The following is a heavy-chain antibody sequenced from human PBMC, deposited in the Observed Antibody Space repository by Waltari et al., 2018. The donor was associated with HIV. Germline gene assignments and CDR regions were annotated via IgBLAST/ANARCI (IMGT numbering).Heavy chain of an antibody. CDR1: GFTFSSYG. V-gene: IGHV3-30*18. D-gene: IGHD3-22*01. Sequence: QVQLVESGGGVVQPGRSLRLSCAASGFTFSSYGMHWVRQAPGKGLELVAVISYDGSNKYYADSVKGRFTISSDNSKNTLYLQMNSLRAEDTAVYYCAKSMPIVVVITHAFDIWGQGTMVTVSS. J-gene: IGHJ3*02. CDR3: AKSMPIVVVITHAFDI. CDR2: ISYDGSNK.